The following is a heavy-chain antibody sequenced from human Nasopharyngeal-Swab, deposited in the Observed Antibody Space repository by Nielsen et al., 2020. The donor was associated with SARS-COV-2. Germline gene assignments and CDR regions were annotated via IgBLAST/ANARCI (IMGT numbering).Heavy chain of an antibody. CDR1: GFTFSSYA. J-gene: IGHJ6*02. D-gene: IGHD6-13*01. CDR2: ISYDGSKK. Sequence: GESLKISCAASGFTFSSYAMHWVRQAPGKGLEWVAVISYDGSKKYYADSVKGRFTISRDNSKNTLYLQMNSLRAEDTAVYYCARDQGSSWYTYYYYYGMDVWGQGTTVTGSS. CDR3: ARDQGSSWYTYYYYYGMDV. V-gene: IGHV3-30-3*01.